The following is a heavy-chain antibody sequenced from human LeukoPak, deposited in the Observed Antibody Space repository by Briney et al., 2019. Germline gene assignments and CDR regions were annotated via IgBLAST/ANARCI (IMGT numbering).Heavy chain of an antibody. CDR2: INNIGSST. Sequence: GGSLRLSCEASGFTFSIYWMRWVRHAPGKGLVWVSHINNIGSSTTYADSVKGRFTISRDNAKNTLYLQINSLRAEDTAVYDCARGPVLQYFYWLFDYWGQGTLVTVSS. CDR1: GFTFSIYW. CDR3: ARGPVLQYFYWLFDY. V-gene: IGHV3-74*01. J-gene: IGHJ4*02. D-gene: IGHD3-9*01.